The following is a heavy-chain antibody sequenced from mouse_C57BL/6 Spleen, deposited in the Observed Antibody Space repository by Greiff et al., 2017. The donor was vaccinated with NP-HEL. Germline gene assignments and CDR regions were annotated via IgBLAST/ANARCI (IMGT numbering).Heavy chain of an antibody. J-gene: IGHJ2*01. CDR3: ASGDGTVDY. V-gene: IGHV1-19*01. CDR1: GYTFTDYY. CDR2: INPYNGGT. Sequence: EVQLQQSGPVLVKPGASVKMSCKASGYTFTDYYMNWVKQSHGKSLEWIGVINPYNGGTSYNQKFKGKATLTVDKSSRTAYMELNSLTSEDSAVYYCASGDGTVDYWGQGTTLTVSS. D-gene: IGHD4-1*01.